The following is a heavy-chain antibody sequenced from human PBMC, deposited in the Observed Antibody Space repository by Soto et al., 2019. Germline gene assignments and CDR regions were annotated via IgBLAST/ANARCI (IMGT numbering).Heavy chain of an antibody. J-gene: IGHJ3*02. CDR1: GGTFSSYA. CDR2: IIPIFGTA. V-gene: IGHV1-69*13. Sequence: SVKVSCKASGGTFSSYAISWVRQAPGQGLERMGGIIPIFGTANYAQKFQGRVTITADESTSTAYMELSSLRSEDTAVYYCARVRDIVVVVAALSAFAIWGQGTMVPVSS. D-gene: IGHD2-15*01. CDR3: ARVRDIVVVVAALSAFAI.